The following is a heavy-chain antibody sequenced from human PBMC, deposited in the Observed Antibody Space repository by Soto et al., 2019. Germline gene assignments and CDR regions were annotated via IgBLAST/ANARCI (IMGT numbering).Heavy chain of an antibody. CDR2: IYYSGST. Sequence: QVQLQESGPRLVKPSQTLSLTCTVSGGSISSGDYFWSWIRQPPGKGLEGIGYIYYSGSTNYNLSLQSRVTISVDTSKNQFSLKLSSVTAADAAVYYCARSPVVITQYYFDFWGQGTLVTVSS. V-gene: IGHV4-30-4*01. CDR3: ARSPVVITQYYFDF. J-gene: IGHJ4*02. CDR1: GGSISSGDYF. D-gene: IGHD3-22*01.